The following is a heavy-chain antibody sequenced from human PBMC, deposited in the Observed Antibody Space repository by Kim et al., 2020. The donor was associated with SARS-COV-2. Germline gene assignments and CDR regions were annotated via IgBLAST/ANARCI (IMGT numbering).Heavy chain of an antibody. D-gene: IGHD6-19*01. CDR2: INTDGTHT. J-gene: IGHJ4*02. V-gene: IGHV3-74*01. CDR1: EFTFSDYW. CDR3: VRAPSGRFDY. Sequence: GGSLRLSCAASEFTFSDYWLHWVRQAPGKGLVWVSLINTDGTHTNYADAVKGRVTISRDNAKNTLSLQMNSLRVEDTAVSYCVRAPSGRFDYWGQGILVT.